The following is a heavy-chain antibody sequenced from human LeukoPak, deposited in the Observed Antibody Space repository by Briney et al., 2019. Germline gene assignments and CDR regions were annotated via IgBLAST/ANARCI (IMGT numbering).Heavy chain of an antibody. J-gene: IGHJ4*02. D-gene: IGHD6-19*01. CDR3: ARGRQWLVAAFDY. V-gene: IGHV3-48*03. CDR1: GFTFSSYE. Sequence: PGGSLRLSCAASGFTFSSYEMNWVRQAPGKGLEWVSYISSSGSTIYYADSVKGRFTISRDNAKNSLYLQMNSLRAEDTAVYYCARGRQWLVAAFDYWGQGTLVTVSS. CDR2: ISSSGSTI.